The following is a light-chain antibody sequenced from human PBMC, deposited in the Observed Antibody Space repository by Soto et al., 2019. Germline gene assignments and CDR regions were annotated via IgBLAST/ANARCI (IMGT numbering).Light chain of an antibody. Sequence: DVVMTQSPLSLSVTLGQPASISCSSGRSLVHSDGNTYLNWFQQRLGQSPRRLIYEVSKRDSGVPDRVTGSGSGTDFTLKISRVEAEDVGVYYCMQGRHWPPTFGQGTKVEI. J-gene: IGKJ1*01. CDR3: MQGRHWPPT. V-gene: IGKV2-30*02. CDR2: EVS. CDR1: RSLVHSDGNTY.